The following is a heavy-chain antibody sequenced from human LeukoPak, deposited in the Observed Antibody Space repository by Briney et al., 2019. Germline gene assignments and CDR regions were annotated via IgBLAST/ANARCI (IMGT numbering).Heavy chain of an antibody. V-gene: IGHV4-59*01. CDR2: IYHTGCT. CDR1: GGPITEYY. J-gene: IGHJ4*02. CDR3: ARDRGSTGYYYLDS. Sequence: SETLSLTCSVSGGPITEYYWSGIRQPPGKGLEWIGYIYHTGCTNYSPSLKSRVTMSVDASRNQFSLKLVSVTAADTAVYYCARDRGSTGYYYLDSWGQGILVTVSS. D-gene: IGHD6-19*01.